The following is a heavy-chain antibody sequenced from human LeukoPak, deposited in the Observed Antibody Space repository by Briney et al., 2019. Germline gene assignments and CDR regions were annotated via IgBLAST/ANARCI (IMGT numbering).Heavy chain of an antibody. CDR2: IYPCDSDT. CDR3: ARHSYTSGWRYFDL. J-gene: IGHJ2*01. V-gene: IGHV5-51*01. CDR1: GYRFSTYW. Sequence: GESLKISCKGSGYRFSTYWIALVRQMPGKGLEWMGIIYPCDSDTRYSPSFQGQVTMSADKSISTAYLQWSSLKALDTGIYYCARHSYTSGWRYFDLWGRGTLVTVSS. D-gene: IGHD6-19*01.